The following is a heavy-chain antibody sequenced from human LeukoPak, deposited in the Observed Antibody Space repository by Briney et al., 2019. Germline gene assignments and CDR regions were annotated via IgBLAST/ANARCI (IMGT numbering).Heavy chain of an antibody. D-gene: IGHD6-25*01. CDR1: GFTFSSYA. CDR3: AKVSAASAVSLGY. V-gene: IGHV3-23*01. J-gene: IGHJ4*02. CDR2: ISGSGGST. Sequence: GRSLRLSCAASGFTFSSYAMSWVRQAPGKGLEWVSAISGSGGSTYYADSVKGRITISRDNSKNTLYLQMNSLRAEDTAVYYCAKVSAASAVSLGYWGQGTLVTVSS.